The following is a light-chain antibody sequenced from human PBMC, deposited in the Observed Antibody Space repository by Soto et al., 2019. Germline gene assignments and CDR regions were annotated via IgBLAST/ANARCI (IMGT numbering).Light chain of an antibody. V-gene: IGKV3-20*01. CDR3: QQNGSSPP. Sequence: DIVWTQTPGTLSLPPRELSALSCRASQSVSSSYVGWYQQKPDQAPRLLIDGATSRGTGIPDRISSSGAGTFVTLTISRLEPEDVAVYYCQQNGSSPPFGQGTKVDIK. CDR1: QSVSSSY. CDR2: GAT. J-gene: IGKJ1*01.